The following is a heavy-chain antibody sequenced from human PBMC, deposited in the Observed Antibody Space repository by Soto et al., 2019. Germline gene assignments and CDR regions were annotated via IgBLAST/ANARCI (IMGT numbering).Heavy chain of an antibody. V-gene: IGHV4-39*01. CDR2: VYYSGNT. CDR3: ARHGRYHLLYSFPPYFDN. J-gene: IGHJ4*02. CDR1: GDSISSSSYY. Sequence: SETLSLTCTVSGDSISSSSYYWGWIRHPPGRRLEWLGCVYYSGNTFYNPSLKSRITVSVDTSKNQFSLKLSSGTAADTAGYYCARHGRYHLLYSFPPYFDNWGQGTLVTVSS. D-gene: IGHD3-16*02.